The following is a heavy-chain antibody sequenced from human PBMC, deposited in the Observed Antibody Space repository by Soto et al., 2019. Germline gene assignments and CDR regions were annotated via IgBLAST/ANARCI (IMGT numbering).Heavy chain of an antibody. D-gene: IGHD2-21*02. CDR3: ARSSVVVTASRYWYFDL. CDR2: IIPIFGTA. V-gene: IGHV1-69*01. CDR1: GGTFSSYA. J-gene: IGHJ2*01. Sequence: QVQLVQSGAEVKKPGSSVKVSCKASGGTFSSYAISWVRQAPGQGLEWMGGIIPIFGTANYAQKFQGRVTITADESTSTAYMELSSLRSEDTAVYYCARSSVVVTASRYWYFDLWGRGTLVTVSS.